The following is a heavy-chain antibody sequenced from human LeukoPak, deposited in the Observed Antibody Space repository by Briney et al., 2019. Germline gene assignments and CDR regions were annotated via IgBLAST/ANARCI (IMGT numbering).Heavy chain of an antibody. CDR2: LSSSGSSI. CDR3: ARPPAPITANRYQFDY. J-gene: IGHJ4*02. V-gene: IGHV3-48*03. Sequence: GGSLTLYCAAYTFTFISYELNWIRHAPGKGLVGVSYLSSSGSSIYYADSEKGRFTIYRDNAKNSLYLQMNSLRAEDTAVYYCARPPAPITANRYQFDYWGQGTLVTVSS. CDR1: TFTFISYE. D-gene: IGHD6-13*01.